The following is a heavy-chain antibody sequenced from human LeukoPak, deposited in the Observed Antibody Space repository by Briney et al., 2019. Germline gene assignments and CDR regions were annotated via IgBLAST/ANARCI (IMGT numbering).Heavy chain of an antibody. CDR3: ARDERSIQFNY. Sequence: GGSLRLSCAASGFNFHDSAMSWVRQAPGKGLEWVSGIVGSGVTTYYADSVKGRFTISRDNSKSTLYLQLNSLRAEDTAIYYCARDERSIQFNYWGQGTLVTVSS. D-gene: IGHD2-21*01. CDR1: GFNFHDSA. CDR2: IVGSGVTT. J-gene: IGHJ4*02. V-gene: IGHV3-23*01.